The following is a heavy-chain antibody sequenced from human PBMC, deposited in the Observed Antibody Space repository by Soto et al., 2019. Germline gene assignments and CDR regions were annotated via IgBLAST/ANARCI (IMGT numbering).Heavy chain of an antibody. Sequence: GGSLRLSCAASGFTFSSYVMHWVRQAPGKGLEWVAHISYDGNNKYYADSVKGRFTISRDNAKNSLFLQMNSLRDEDTAVYYCARDVSGWYLSPWGPGTLVTVSS. J-gene: IGHJ5*02. CDR1: GFTFSSYV. CDR3: ARDVSGWYLSP. CDR2: ISYDGNNK. D-gene: IGHD6-19*01. V-gene: IGHV3-30-3*01.